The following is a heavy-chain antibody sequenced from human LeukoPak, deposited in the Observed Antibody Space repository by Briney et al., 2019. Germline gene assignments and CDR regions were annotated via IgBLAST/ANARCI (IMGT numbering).Heavy chain of an antibody. V-gene: IGHV3-30*02. D-gene: IGHD1-26*01. CDR2: IRYDGSNK. CDR1: GFTFSSYG. Sequence: GGSLRLSCAASGFTFSSYGMHWVRQAPGKGLEWVAFIRYDGSNKYYADSVKGRFTISRDNSKNTLYLQMNSLRAEDTAVYYCAKDDSMGPDAFDIWGQGTMVTVSS. J-gene: IGHJ3*02. CDR3: AKDDSMGPDAFDI.